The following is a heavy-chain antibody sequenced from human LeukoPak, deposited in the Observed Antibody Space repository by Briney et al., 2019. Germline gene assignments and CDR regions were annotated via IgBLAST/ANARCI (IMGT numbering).Heavy chain of an antibody. Sequence: PSETLSLTCTVSGGSISSSSYYWGWIRQPPGKGLEWIGYIYYSGSTNYNPSLKSRVTISVDTSKNQFSLKLSSVTAADTAVYYCARAGPSALHIPLVWYFDYWGQGTLVTVSS. CDR1: GGSISSSSYY. D-gene: IGHD2-21*01. V-gene: IGHV4-61*05. CDR2: IYYSGST. CDR3: ARAGPSALHIPLVWYFDY. J-gene: IGHJ4*02.